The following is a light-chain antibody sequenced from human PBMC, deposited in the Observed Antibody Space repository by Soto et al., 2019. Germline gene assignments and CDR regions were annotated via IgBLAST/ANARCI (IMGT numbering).Light chain of an antibody. CDR1: QSVSSNY. CDR3: QEYGSSRT. Sequence: ELVLTQSPGTLSLSPGERATLSCRASQSVSSNYLAWYQQKPGQAPRRLIYDASSRATGIPDRFSGSGSGTDFTLTISRLEPEDFAVYYCQEYGSSRTFGQGTKVDIK. V-gene: IGKV3-20*01. CDR2: DAS. J-gene: IGKJ1*01.